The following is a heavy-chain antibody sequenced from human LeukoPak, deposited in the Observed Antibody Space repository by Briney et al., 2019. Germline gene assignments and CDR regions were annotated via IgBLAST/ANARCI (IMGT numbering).Heavy chain of an antibody. J-gene: IGHJ4*02. V-gene: IGHV3-23*01. Sequence: GGSLRLSCAASGFTFSNYAMSWVRQAPGKGLEWVSTIIGRVGTTHSADSVRGRFTISRDNSKNTLYLQMNSLKAEDTAVYYCAKVCTYYDYWSGYYSDCWGQGTLVTVSP. D-gene: IGHD3-3*01. CDR3: AKVCTYYDYWSGYYSDC. CDR1: GFTFSNYA. CDR2: IIGRVGTT.